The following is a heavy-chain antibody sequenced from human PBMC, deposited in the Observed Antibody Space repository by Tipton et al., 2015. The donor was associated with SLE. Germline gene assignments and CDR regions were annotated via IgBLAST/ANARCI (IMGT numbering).Heavy chain of an antibody. CDR2: MYTSGST. CDR1: GGSISGYY. V-gene: IGHV4-4*09. D-gene: IGHD3-10*02. Sequence: TLSLTCTVSGGSISGYYWTWIRQPPGKGLEWIGYMYTSGSTNYNPSLQSRVTMSINTSENQFSLRLSSVTAADTAVYCCARGLFGFPGPFDIWGQGTMVTVSS. J-gene: IGHJ3*02. CDR3: ARGLFGFPGPFDI.